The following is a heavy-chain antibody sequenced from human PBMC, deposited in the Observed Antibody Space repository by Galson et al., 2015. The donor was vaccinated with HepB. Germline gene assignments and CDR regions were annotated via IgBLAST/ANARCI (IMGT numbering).Heavy chain of an antibody. V-gene: IGHV3-9*01. Sequence: SLRLSCAASGFTFDDYAMHWVRQAPGKGLEWVSGISWNSGSIGYADSVKGRFTISRDNAKNSLYLQMNSLRAEDTALYYCAKDITFSATGGVYFDYWGQGTLVTVSS. CDR3: AKDITFSATGGVYFDY. J-gene: IGHJ4*02. CDR2: ISWNSGSI. CDR1: GFTFDDYA. D-gene: IGHD7-27*01.